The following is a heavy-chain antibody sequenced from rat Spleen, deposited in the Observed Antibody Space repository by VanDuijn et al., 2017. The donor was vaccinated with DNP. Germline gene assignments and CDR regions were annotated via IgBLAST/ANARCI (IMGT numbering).Heavy chain of an antibody. J-gene: IGHJ3*01. D-gene: IGHD4-3*01. CDR1: GFTFSDYY. Sequence: EVQLVESGGGLVQPGRSLKLSCAASGFTFSDYYMAWVRQAPTKGLEWVAYISYDGGSSYYGDSVKGRFTISRDNAKSTLYLQMNSLRSEDMATYYCARLDRGGAYWGQGTLVTVSS. CDR3: ARLDRGGAY. CDR2: ISYDGGSS. V-gene: IGHV5-22*01.